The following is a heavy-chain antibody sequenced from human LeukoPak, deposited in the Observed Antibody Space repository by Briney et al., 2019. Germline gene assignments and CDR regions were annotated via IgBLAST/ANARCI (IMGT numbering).Heavy chain of an antibody. CDR1: GDSLSTYY. D-gene: IGHD5-18*01. CDR3: ARSRSGYSYDHAAFEI. CDR2: IDYRGST. J-gene: IGHJ3*02. V-gene: IGHV4-59*01. Sequence: SETLPLTCTVSGDSLSTYYWSWIRQPPGKGLEWIAYIDYRGSTTYNPSLRSRVTISVDTSRNQFSLKLYSVTAADTAVYYCARSRSGYSYDHAAFEIWGQGTMVTVSS.